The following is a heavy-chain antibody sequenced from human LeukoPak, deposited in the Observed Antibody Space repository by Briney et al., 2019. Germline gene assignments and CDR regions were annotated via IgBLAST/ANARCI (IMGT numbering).Heavy chain of an antibody. D-gene: IGHD3-16*01. CDR2: ISSTSRAI. V-gene: IGHV3-48*04. CDR3: ARVIGSYGDSAY. Sequence: GGSLRLSCAASGFTFSSYSMNWVRQAPGKGLEWLSYISSTSRAIYYADSLKGRFTISRDNAKNSLYLQMDSLRAEDTAVYYCARVIGSYGDSAYWGQGTLVTVSS. CDR1: GFTFSSYS. J-gene: IGHJ4*02.